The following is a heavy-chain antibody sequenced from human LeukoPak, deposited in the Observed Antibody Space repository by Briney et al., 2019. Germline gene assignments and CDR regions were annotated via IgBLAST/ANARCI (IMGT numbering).Heavy chain of an antibody. CDR3: AKASSGWTDYYLDY. Sequence: GGSLRLSCAASGFTFSSYAMSWVRQAPGKGLEWVSTISNSGGTTYYADSVKGRFTISRDDPENTLYLQMNSLRAEDTAVYYCAKASSGWTDYYLDYWGQGTLVTVSS. CDR2: ISNSGGTT. CDR1: GFTFSSYA. J-gene: IGHJ4*02. V-gene: IGHV3-23*01. D-gene: IGHD6-25*01.